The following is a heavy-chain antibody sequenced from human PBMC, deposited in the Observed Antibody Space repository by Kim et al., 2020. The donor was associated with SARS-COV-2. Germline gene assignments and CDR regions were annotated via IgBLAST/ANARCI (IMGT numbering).Heavy chain of an antibody. CDR2: IYYSGST. V-gene: IGHV4-61*01. J-gene: IGHJ4*02. D-gene: IGHD1-26*01. CDR3: ARESVYSGSPLVDY. Sequence: SETLSLTCTVSGGSVSSGSYYWSWIRQPPGKGLEWIGYIYYSGSTNYNPSLKSRVTISVDTSKNQFSLKLSSVTAADTAVYYCARESVYSGSPLVDYWGQGTLVTVSS. CDR1: GGSVSSGSYY.